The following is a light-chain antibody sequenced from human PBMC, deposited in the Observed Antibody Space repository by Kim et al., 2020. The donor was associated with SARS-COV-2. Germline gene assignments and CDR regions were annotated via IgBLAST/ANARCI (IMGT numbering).Light chain of an antibody. J-gene: IGKJ1*01. V-gene: IGKV3-20*01. Sequence: SPAERATLSCRASQSVTSNYLAWFQHKPGQAPRLLIFGASTRATGIPDRFSGSGSGTDFTLIISRLEPEDFALYFCQQYGTRPRTFGQGTKVEVK. CDR1: QSVTSNY. CDR2: GAS. CDR3: QQYGTRPRT.